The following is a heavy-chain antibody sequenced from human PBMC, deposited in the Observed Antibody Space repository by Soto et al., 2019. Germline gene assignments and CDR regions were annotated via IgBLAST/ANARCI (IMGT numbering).Heavy chain of an antibody. J-gene: IGHJ4*02. Sequence: SETLSLTCTVSGGSISSYYWSWIRQPPGKGLEWIGYIYYSGSTNYNPSLKSRVTISVDTSKNQFSLKLSSVTAADTAVYYCAALPNCSSTSCLDYWGQGTLVTVSS. CDR1: GGSISSYY. D-gene: IGHD2-2*01. CDR3: AALPNCSSTSCLDY. CDR2: IYYSGST. V-gene: IGHV4-59*04.